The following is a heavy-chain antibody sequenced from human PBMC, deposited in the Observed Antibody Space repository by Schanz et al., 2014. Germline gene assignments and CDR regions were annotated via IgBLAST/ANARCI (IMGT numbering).Heavy chain of an antibody. CDR3: ARGGGPEDVFDI. CDR2: VIPIHGIV. D-gene: IGHD2-15*01. CDR1: GGTFSRLT. J-gene: IGHJ3*02. Sequence: QVQLVQSGADVKKPGSSVRVSCKASGGTFSRLTFSWVRQAPGQGLEWMGRVIPIHGIVNYAQRFQDRVRITADKSTSTAYMELSSLRSDDTAVYYCARGGGPEDVFDIWGQGTTVTVSS. V-gene: IGHV1-69*02.